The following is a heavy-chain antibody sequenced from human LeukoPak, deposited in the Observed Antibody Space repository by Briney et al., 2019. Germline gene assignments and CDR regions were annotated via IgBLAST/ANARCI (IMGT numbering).Heavy chain of an antibody. D-gene: IGHD5-18*01. Sequence: PSETLSLTCTVSGGSISSYYWSWIRQPPGKGLEWIGYIYYSGSTNYNPSLKSRVTISVDTSKNQFSLKLSSVTAADTAVYYCASQLWPRSGWFDPWGQGTPVTVSS. J-gene: IGHJ5*02. CDR2: IYYSGST. CDR1: GGSISSYY. V-gene: IGHV4-59*08. CDR3: ASQLWPRSGWFDP.